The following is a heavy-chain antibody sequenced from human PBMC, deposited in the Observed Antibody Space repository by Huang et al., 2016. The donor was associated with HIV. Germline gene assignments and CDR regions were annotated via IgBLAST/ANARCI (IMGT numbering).Heavy chain of an antibody. V-gene: IGHV4-34*02. CDR3: ARGLRFCRGGDCFPTHFQH. D-gene: IGHD2-21*02. Sequence: QVRLEQWGAGLLKPSETLSLTCAVSGGSFSCYQWTWIRQSPGKGLEWIGEIKHSESATCKPSRKTRVTITGYMSKNQFCLKMTSLTFTDTAVYFCARGLRFCRGGDCFPTHFQHWSQG. CDR2: IKHSESA. J-gene: IGHJ1*01. CDR1: GGSFSCYQ.